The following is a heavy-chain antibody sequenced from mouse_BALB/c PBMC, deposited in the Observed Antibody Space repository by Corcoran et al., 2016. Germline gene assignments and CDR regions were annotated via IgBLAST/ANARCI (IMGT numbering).Heavy chain of an antibody. D-gene: IGHD2-1*01. Sequence: EVQLQQSGPELVKPGASVKMSCKASGYTFTSYVMHWVKQKPGQGLEWIGYINPYNDGTKYNEKFKGKATLTSDKSSSTAYMELSSLTSEDSAVYYCASYGNYGWFAYWGQGTLVTVSA. J-gene: IGHJ3*01. V-gene: IGHV1S136*01. CDR2: INPYNDGT. CDR3: ASYGNYGWFAY. CDR1: GYTFTSYV.